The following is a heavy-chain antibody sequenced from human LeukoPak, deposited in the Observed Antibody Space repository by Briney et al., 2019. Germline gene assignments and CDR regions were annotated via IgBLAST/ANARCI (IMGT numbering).Heavy chain of an antibody. CDR2: ISSRSSYI. Sequence: KPGGSLRLSCAASGFTFSSYSMNWVRQAPGKGLEWVSSISSRSSYIYYADSVKGRFTISRDNAKNSLYLQMNSLRAEDTAVYYCASPDWLGAFDIWGQGTMVTVSS. CDR3: ASPDWLGAFDI. J-gene: IGHJ3*02. CDR1: GFTFSSYS. D-gene: IGHD3/OR15-3a*01. V-gene: IGHV3-21*01.